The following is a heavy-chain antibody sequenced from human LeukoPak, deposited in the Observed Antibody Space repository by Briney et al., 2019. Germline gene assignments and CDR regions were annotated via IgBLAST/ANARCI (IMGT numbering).Heavy chain of an antibody. J-gene: IGHJ4*02. Sequence: PSETLSLTCTVSGGSISSYYWSWIRQPPGKGLEWIGYIYYSGSTNYNPSLKCRVTISVDTSKNQFSPKLSSVTAADTAVYYCASAVAGQVFDYWGQGTLVTVSS. D-gene: IGHD6-19*01. V-gene: IGHV4-59*08. CDR1: GGSISSYY. CDR2: IYYSGST. CDR3: ASAVAGQVFDY.